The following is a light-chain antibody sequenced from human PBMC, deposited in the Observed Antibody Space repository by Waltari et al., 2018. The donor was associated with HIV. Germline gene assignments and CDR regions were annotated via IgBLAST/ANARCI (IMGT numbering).Light chain of an antibody. J-gene: IGKJ5*01. Sequence: EIVLTQSTATLSLSPGERATLSCRASQSVNNYLAWYQQKPGQAPRLLIYGASSRATGIPARFSGSGSGTDFTLTISSLEPGDFGVYYCQQRNNWPITFGQGTRLEIK. CDR3: QQRNNWPIT. CDR2: GAS. V-gene: IGKV3-11*01. CDR1: QSVNNY.